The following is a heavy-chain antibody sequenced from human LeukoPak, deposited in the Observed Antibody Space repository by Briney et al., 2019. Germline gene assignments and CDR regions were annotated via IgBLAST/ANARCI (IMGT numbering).Heavy chain of an antibody. CDR3: AVSIAARPGLDY. V-gene: IGHV3-74*01. CDR1: GFTFSSYW. D-gene: IGHD6-6*01. CDR2: INSDGSST. J-gene: IGHJ4*02. Sequence: GGSLRLSCAASGFTFSSYWMHWVRQAPGKGLVWVSRINSDGSSTSYADSVKRRFTISRDNAKNTLYLQMNSLRAEDTAVYYCAVSIAARPGLDYWGQGTLVTVSS.